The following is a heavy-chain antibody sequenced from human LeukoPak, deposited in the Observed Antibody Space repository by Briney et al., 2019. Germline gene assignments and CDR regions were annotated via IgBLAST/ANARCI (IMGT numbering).Heavy chain of an antibody. Sequence: ASVKVSCKASGYTFTTYFMHWVRQAPGQGLEWMGRINPNSGGTNYAQKFQGRVTMTRDTSISTAYMELSRLRSDDTAVYYCARGGPHYYDSSGYYFDPWGQGTLVTVSS. CDR3: ARGGPHYYDSSGYYFDP. J-gene: IGHJ5*02. D-gene: IGHD3-22*01. CDR1: GYTFTTYF. V-gene: IGHV1-2*02. CDR2: INPNSGGT.